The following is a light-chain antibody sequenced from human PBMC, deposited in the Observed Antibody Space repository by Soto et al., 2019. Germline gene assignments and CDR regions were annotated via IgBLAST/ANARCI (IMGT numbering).Light chain of an antibody. CDR1: QSISTN. CDR2: AAS. J-gene: IGKJ5*01. CDR3: QQSYSTPT. Sequence: DLQMTQSPLSLSASVGDRVTITCRASQSISTNLNWYQQKPGKAPNLLIYAASSLQSGVPSRFSGSGSGTDFALTISSLQPEDFATYYCQQSYSTPTFGQGTRLEIK. V-gene: IGKV1-39*01.